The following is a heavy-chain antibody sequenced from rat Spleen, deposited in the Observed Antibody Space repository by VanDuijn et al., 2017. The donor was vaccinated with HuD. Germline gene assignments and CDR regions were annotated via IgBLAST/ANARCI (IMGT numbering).Heavy chain of an antibody. D-gene: IGHD1-1*01. CDR1: GFTFNNYW. V-gene: IGHV5-31*01. CDR3: ARFVSYYYSVGYYWYFDF. J-gene: IGHJ1*01. CDR2: ITHNDGST. Sequence: EVQLVESGGGLVQPGRSLKLSCVASGFTFNNYWMTWIRQAPGKGLEWVATITHNDGSTYYPDSVKGRFTISRDNAKSTLYLQMDSLRSEDTATYYCARFVSYYYSVGYYWYFDFWGPGTMVTVSS.